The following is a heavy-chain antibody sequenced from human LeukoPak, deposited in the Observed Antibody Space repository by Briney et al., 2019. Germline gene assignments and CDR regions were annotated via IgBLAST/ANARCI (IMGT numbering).Heavy chain of an antibody. CDR1: GDSISSYY. V-gene: IGHV4-59*08. J-gene: IGHJ4*02. CDR2: IYYSGST. Sequence: KSSETLSLTCTVSGDSISSYYWSWIRQPPGKGLEWIGYIYYSGSTNYNPSLKSRVTISVDTSKNQFSLKLGSVTAADTAVYYCARGPYSGSNFDYWGQGTLVTVSS. CDR3: ARGPYSGSNFDY. D-gene: IGHD1-26*01.